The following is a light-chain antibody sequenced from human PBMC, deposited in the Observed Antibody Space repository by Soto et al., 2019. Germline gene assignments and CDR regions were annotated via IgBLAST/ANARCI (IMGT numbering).Light chain of an antibody. CDR2: EGS. Sequence: QSALTQPASVSGSPGQSITISCTGTSSDVGSYSLVSWYQQHPGKAPKLMIYEGSKRPSGVSNRFSGSKSGNTASLTISGLQAEDDADYYCCSYAGSGTYVFGTGTKLTVL. CDR3: CSYAGSGTYV. J-gene: IGLJ1*01. V-gene: IGLV2-23*01. CDR1: SSDVGSYSL.